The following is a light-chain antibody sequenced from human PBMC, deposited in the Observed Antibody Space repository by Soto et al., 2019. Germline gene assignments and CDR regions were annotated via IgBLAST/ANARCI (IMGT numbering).Light chain of an antibody. V-gene: IGKV1-9*01. J-gene: IGKJ4*01. CDR3: QQLNTYPVT. Sequence: QLTQSPSSLSASVGDSVTITCRASQGVSRYLSWYQQKPGRAPILLISAASTLQSGVPARFSGSGSGTDFTLSITSLQPEDFGTYYCQQLNTYPVTFGGGTKVEIK. CDR2: AAS. CDR1: QGVSRY.